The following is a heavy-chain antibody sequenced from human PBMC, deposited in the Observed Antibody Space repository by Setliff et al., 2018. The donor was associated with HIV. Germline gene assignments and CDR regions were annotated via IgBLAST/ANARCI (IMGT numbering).Heavy chain of an antibody. Sequence: PSETLSLTCTVSGGSISSYYWSWIRQPPGKGLEWIGYIYYSGSTNYNPSLKSRVTISVDKSRNQFSLKVSSVTAADTAVYYCARVSITYWYSIPRDYYYYMDVWGEGTTVTVSS. D-gene: IGHD2-8*02. CDR2: IYYSGST. J-gene: IGHJ6*03. CDR3: ARVSITYWYSIPRDYYYYMDV. CDR1: GGSISSYY. V-gene: IGHV4-59*12.